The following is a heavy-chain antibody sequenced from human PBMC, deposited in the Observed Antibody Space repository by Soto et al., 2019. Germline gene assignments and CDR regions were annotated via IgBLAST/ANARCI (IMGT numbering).Heavy chain of an antibody. CDR3: ARETYYYGSGSRRYDYYSGMDV. CDR1: GFTFSSYS. CDR2: ISSSSSTI. V-gene: IGHV3-48*02. D-gene: IGHD3-10*01. J-gene: IGHJ6*02. Sequence: GGSLRLSCAASGFTFSSYSMNWVRQAPGKGLEWVSYISSSSSTIYYADSVQGRFTISRDNAKNSLYLQMNSLRDEDTAVYYCARETYYYGSGSRRYDYYSGMDVWGQGTTVPVS.